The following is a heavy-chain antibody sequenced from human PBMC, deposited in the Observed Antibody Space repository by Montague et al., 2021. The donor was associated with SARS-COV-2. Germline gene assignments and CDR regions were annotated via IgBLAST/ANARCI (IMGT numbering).Heavy chain of an antibody. J-gene: IGHJ5*02. CDR2: ISYSGST. V-gene: IGHV4-31*03. Sequence: TLSLTSTVSGDSITSGGYFWNWIRQHPGKGLEYIGAISYSGSTYYXPSLTSRVSISMDTSKNAFSLSLHSVTAADTAVYFCAASGRRDYSNPVHHCGRGSLVTVSS. CDR3: AASGRRDYSNPVHH. CDR1: GDSITSGGYF. D-gene: IGHD4-11*01.